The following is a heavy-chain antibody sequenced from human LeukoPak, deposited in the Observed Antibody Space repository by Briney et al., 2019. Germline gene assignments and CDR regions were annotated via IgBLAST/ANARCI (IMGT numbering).Heavy chain of an antibody. CDR1: GYTLTELS. CDR2: FDPEDGET. CDR3: ATFCYYDSSGSIDY. D-gene: IGHD3-22*01. J-gene: IGHJ4*02. Sequence: ASVKVSCKVSGYTLTELSMHWVRQAPGKGLEWMGGFDPEDGETIYAQKFQGRVTMTEDTSTDTAYMKLSSLRSEDTAVYYCATFCYYDSSGSIDYWGQGTLVAVSS. V-gene: IGHV1-24*01.